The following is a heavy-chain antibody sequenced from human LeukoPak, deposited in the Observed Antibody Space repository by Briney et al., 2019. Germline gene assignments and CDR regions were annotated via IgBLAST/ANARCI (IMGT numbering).Heavy chain of an antibody. D-gene: IGHD6-13*01. CDR2: IYYSGST. J-gene: IGHJ5*02. Sequence: SETLSLTCTVSGGSISSSNYYWGWIRQPPGKGLEWIGSIYYSGSTYYNPSLKSRVTISVDTSKNQFSLKLSSVTAADTAVYYCARGGAGYSSSWYRFGWFDPWGQGTLVTVSS. V-gene: IGHV4-39*07. CDR1: GGSISSSNYY. CDR3: ARGGAGYSSSWYRFGWFDP.